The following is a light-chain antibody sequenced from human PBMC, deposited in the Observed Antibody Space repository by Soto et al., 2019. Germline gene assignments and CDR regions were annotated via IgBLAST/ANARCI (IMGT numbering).Light chain of an antibody. J-gene: IGKJ1*01. CDR2: KAS. Sequence: DIQMTQSPSSVSASVADRFTITCRASQGISSWLGWYQQKPGKAPKLLIYKASSLESGVPSRFSGSGSGTEFTLTISSLQPDDFATYYCQQYNSYWTFGQGTKVDIK. CDR1: QGISSW. CDR3: QQYNSYWT. V-gene: IGKV1-5*03.